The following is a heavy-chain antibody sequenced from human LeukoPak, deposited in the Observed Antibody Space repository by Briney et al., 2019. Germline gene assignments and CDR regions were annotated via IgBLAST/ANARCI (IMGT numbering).Heavy chain of an antibody. V-gene: IGHV4-31*03. CDR3: ARVNYYDSSGHFANFDY. CDR1: GDSISTGGYD. CDR2: IYFSGNT. J-gene: IGHJ4*02. D-gene: IGHD3-22*01. Sequence: PSETLSLTCTVSGDSISTGGYDWRWLRQHPGSGLERIGYIYFSGNTYYNPSLKSRVTISVDISKNHFSLKLTSVTAADTAVYFCARVNYYDSSGHFANFDYWGQGTLVTVSS.